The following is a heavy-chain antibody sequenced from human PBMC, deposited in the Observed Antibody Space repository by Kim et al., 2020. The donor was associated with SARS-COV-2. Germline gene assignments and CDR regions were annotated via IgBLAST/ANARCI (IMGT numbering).Heavy chain of an antibody. CDR3: ARRHYHHGGTYYPFDF. Sequence: SVKGRFTNSRDRSKNMLYVEMDRLRAEDTAVYYCARRHYHHGGTYYPFDFWGQGTLVTVSS. J-gene: IGHJ4*02. V-gene: IGHV3-30*01. D-gene: IGHD1-26*01.